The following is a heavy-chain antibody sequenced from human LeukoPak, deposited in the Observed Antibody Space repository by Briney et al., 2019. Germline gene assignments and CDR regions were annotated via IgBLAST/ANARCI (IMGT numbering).Heavy chain of an antibody. Sequence: PGGSLRLSCAASGFTFDDYAMHWVRQAPGKGLEWVSGISWNSGSIGYADSVKGRFTISRGNAKNSLYLQMNSLRAEDTALYYCAKEIDIAAAEPSFDYWGQGTLVTVSS. V-gene: IGHV3-9*01. CDR2: ISWNSGSI. CDR1: GFTFDDYA. D-gene: IGHD6-13*01. J-gene: IGHJ4*02. CDR3: AKEIDIAAAEPSFDY.